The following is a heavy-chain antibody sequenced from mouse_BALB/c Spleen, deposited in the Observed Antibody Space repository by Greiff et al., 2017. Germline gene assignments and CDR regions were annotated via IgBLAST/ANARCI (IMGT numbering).Heavy chain of an antibody. Sequence: EVKLVESGGGLVQPGGSLKLSCAASGFTFSSYGMSWVRQTPDKRLELVATINSNGGSTYYPDSVKGRFTISRDNAKNTLYLQMSSLKSEDTAMYYCARDYGYDYWGQGTTRTVSS. J-gene: IGHJ2*01. CDR3: ARDYGYDY. CDR1: GFTFSSYG. V-gene: IGHV5-6-3*01. D-gene: IGHD1-2*01. CDR2: INSNGGST.